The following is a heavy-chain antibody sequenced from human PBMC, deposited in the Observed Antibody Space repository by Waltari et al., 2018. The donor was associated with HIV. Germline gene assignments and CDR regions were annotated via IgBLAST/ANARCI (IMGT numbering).Heavy chain of an antibody. CDR3: ASEYTIPDSFDP. Sequence: QLPLQEPRPRLVEPSSTLCRTCTVSGGSISSSWCYWGWIRQPPGKGLDWIGSIYYTGSTYYNPSLKSRVTISVDTPKNQFSLQLSYVPAAETGVYYCASEYTIPDSFDPWGQGTLVTVSS. J-gene: IGHJ5*02. CDR2: IYYTGST. D-gene: IGHD6-6*01. CDR1: GGSISSSWCY. V-gene: IGHV4-39*01.